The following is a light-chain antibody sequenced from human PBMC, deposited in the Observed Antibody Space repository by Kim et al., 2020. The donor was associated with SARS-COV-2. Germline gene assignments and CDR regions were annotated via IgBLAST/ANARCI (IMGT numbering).Light chain of an antibody. CDR1: QSVSSSY. V-gene: IGKV3-20*01. CDR2: GAS. CDR3: QQYGSSPRT. J-gene: IGKJ1*01. Sequence: SPAERATLSCRASQSVSSSYLAWYQQKPGQAPRLLIYGASSRATGIPDRFSGSGSGTDFTLTISRLEPEDFAVYYCQQYGSSPRTFGQGTKVEIK.